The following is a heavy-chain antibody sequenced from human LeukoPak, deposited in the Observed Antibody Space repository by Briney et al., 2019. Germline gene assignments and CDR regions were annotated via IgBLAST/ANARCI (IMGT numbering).Heavy chain of an antibody. V-gene: IGHV4-59*08. D-gene: IGHD4-11*01. Sequence: PSETLSLTCTVSGDSISTYSWSWIRQPPGQGLEWLGYMSYSGSTNYNPSLKSRVTISVDTSKNQFSLKLSSVTAADTAVYYCARLGPTTVTTFLDYWGQGTLVTVSS. CDR3: ARLGPTTVTTFLDY. CDR2: MSYSGST. J-gene: IGHJ4*02. CDR1: GDSISTYS.